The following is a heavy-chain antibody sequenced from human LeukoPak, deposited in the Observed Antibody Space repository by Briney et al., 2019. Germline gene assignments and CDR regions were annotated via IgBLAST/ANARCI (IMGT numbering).Heavy chain of an antibody. CDR3: AKDLRGIAARPGWFDP. D-gene: IGHD6-6*01. CDR1: GFTFSSYA. CDR2: ISGSGGST. Sequence: GGSLRLSCAASGFTFSSYAMSWVRQAPGKGPEWVSAISGSGGSTYYADSVKGRFTISRDNSKNTLYLQMNSLRAEDTAVYYCAKDLRGIAARPGWFDPWGQGTLVTVSS. J-gene: IGHJ5*02. V-gene: IGHV3-23*01.